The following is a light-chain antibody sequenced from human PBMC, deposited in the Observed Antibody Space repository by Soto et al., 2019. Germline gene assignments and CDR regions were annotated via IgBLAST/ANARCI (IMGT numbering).Light chain of an antibody. J-gene: IGLJ2*01. CDR3: LFYYGGAQPHWV. Sequence: QAVVTQESSLTVSPGGTVTLTCASSTGAVTSGHHPHWLQHKPGQAPRTVIYSTDNKQDWTPARFSGSLLGGKAALTVSGVQHEDEAEYSCLFYYGGAQPHWVFGGGTKLTVL. CDR2: STD. CDR1: TGAVTSGHH. V-gene: IGLV7-43*01.